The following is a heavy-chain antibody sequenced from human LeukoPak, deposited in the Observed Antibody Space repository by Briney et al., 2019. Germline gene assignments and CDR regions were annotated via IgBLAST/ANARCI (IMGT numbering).Heavy chain of an antibody. CDR2: IHYSGST. CDR3: ARGYSSGWFVY. J-gene: IGHJ5*01. CDR1: GGSLSSHY. V-gene: IGHV4-59*11. Sequence: SETLSLTCNVSGGSLSSHYWSWLRQSPGRGLEWIGYIHYSGSTNYNPSLKSRVTISVDTSRNQFSLNLRSVSAADTAVYYCARGYSSGWFVYWGQGTLVTVSS. D-gene: IGHD6-19*01.